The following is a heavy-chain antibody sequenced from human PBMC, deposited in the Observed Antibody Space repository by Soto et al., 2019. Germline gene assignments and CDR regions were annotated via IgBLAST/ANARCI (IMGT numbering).Heavy chain of an antibody. D-gene: IGHD3-3*01. V-gene: IGHV3-23*01. Sequence: EVQLLESGGGLVQPGGSLRLSCAASGFTFSSYAMSWVRQAPGKGLEWVSAISGSGGSTYYGDSVKGRCTISRDNSKNTLYLQMNSLSSEDTAVYYCAKERRFLEWFTVDPWGQGTLVTVSS. CDR2: ISGSGGST. CDR1: GFTFSSYA. CDR3: AKERRFLEWFTVDP. J-gene: IGHJ5*02.